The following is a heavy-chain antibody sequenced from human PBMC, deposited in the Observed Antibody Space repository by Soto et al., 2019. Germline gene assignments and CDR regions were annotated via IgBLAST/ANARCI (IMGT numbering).Heavy chain of an antibody. CDR2: IYYSGST. CDR3: ARGRGNDLLGYYYYGMDV. J-gene: IGHJ6*02. Sequence: PSETLSLTCTVSGGSISSYYWSWIRQPPGKGLEWIGYIYYSGSTNYNPSLKSRVTISVDTSKNQFSLKLSSVTAADTAVYYCARGRGNDLLGYYYYGMDVWGQGTTVTVSS. CDR1: GGSISSYY. D-gene: IGHD3-16*01. V-gene: IGHV4-59*01.